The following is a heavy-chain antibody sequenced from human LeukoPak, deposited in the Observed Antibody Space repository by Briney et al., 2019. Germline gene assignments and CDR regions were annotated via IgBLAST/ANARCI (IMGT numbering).Heavy chain of an antibody. V-gene: IGHV4-34*01. CDR1: GGSFSGYY. J-gene: IGHJ4*02. Sequence: SETLSLTCAVYGGSFSGYYWSWIRQPPGKGLEWIGEINHSGSTNYNLSLKSRVTISVDTSKNQFSLKLSSVTAADTAVYYCARAPGAALDWGQGTLVTVSS. CDR2: INHSGST. D-gene: IGHD2-15*01. CDR3: ARAPGAALD.